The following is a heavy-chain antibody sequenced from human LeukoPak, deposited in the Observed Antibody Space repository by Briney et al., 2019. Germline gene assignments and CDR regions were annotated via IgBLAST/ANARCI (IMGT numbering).Heavy chain of an antibody. CDR2: ISSSRRYI. Sequence: PGGALRLSCAGSGFTFSSYSLNWGRQAPGKGVEGGSSISSSRRYIYYADSVKGRFTISRDNAKNSLYLQMNSLRAEDTAVYYCAREYCSGGSCSIPFDYWGQGTLVTVSS. CDR1: GFTFSSYS. CDR3: AREYCSGGSCSIPFDY. J-gene: IGHJ4*02. V-gene: IGHV3-21*01. D-gene: IGHD2-15*01.